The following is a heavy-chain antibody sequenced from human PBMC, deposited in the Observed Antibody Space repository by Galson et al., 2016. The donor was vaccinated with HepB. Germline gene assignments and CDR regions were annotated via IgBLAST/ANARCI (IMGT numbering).Heavy chain of an antibody. D-gene: IGHD4-23*01. J-gene: IGHJ2*01. CDR1: TFSSYA. V-gene: IGHV1-69*04. CDR2: IIPILGTP. CDR3: ARSDYGGLDFYWYFDL. Sequence: TFSSYAFSWVRQAPGQGFEWMGRIIPILGTPHYAQEFQDRLTITADKSTTTAYMELTSLRSDDTAVYYCARSDYGGLDFYWYFDLWGRGTLVTVSS.